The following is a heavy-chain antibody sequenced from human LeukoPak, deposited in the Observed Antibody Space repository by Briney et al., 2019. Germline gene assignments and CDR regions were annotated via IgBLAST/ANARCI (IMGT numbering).Heavy chain of an antibody. D-gene: IGHD1-14*01. CDR1: GGSFSGYY. CDR3: ARGRYIPLTL. CDR2: INHSGST. Sequence: SETLSLTCAVYGGSFSGYYWSWIRQPPGKGLEWIGEINHSGSTNYNPSLKSRVTISVDTTKNQFSLKLSSVTAADTAVYYCARGRYIPLTLWGQGTLVTVSS. V-gene: IGHV4-34*01. J-gene: IGHJ4*02.